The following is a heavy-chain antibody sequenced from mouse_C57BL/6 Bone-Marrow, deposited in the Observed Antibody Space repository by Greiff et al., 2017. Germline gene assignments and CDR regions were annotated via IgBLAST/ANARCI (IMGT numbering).Heavy chain of an antibody. CDR3: ARGGYDYDGAY. Sequence: QVQLQQPGAELVKPGASVKMSCKASGYTFTSYWITWVKQRPGQGLAWIGDIYPGSGSTNYNEKFKRKATLTVDTSSSPAYMQLSSLTSEDSAVYYCARGGYDYDGAYGGQGTLVTVSA. CDR1: GYTFTSYW. J-gene: IGHJ3*01. CDR2: IYPGSGST. V-gene: IGHV1-55*01. D-gene: IGHD2-4*01.